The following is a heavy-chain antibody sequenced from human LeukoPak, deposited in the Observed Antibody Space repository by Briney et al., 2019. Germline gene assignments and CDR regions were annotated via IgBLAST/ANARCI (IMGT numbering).Heavy chain of an antibody. V-gene: IGHV5-10-1*01. CDR1: GYSFTSYW. CDR2: IDPSDSYN. Sequence: GESLRISCKGSGYSFTSYWISWVRQMPGKGLEWMGRIDPSDSYNNYRPSFQGHVTISADKSISTAYLQWSSLKASDTAMYYCARQDARGYYYYGMDVWGQGTTVTVSS. D-gene: IGHD6-6*01. CDR3: ARQDARGYYYYGMDV. J-gene: IGHJ6*02.